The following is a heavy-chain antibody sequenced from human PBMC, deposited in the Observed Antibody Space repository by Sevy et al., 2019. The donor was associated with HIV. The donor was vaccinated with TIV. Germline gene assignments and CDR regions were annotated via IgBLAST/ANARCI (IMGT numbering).Heavy chain of an antibody. D-gene: IGHD2-15*01. CDR2: IYYSGST. CDR1: GGSISSSSYY. Sequence: SETLSLTYTVSGGSISSSSYYWGWIRQPPGKGLEWIGSIYYSGSTYYNPSLKSRVTISVDTSKNQFSLKLSSVTAADTAVYYCARHIVTGAFDIWGQGTMVTVSS. V-gene: IGHV4-39*01. CDR3: ARHIVTGAFDI. J-gene: IGHJ3*02.